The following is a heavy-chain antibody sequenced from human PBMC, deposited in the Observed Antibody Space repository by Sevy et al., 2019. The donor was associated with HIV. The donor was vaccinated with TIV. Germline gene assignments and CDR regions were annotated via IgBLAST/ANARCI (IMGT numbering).Heavy chain of an antibody. Sequence: ASVKVSCKASGYTFTGDYMHWVRQTPGQGLEWMGWINPKRGDTKSAQRFQGRVTMTRDTSISTAYMELSRLRSDYTAVYYCARAGTLYSGYTYGSIDFWGQGTLVTVSS. CDR3: ARAGTLYSGYTYGSIDF. V-gene: IGHV1-2*02. D-gene: IGHD5-18*01. CDR2: INPKRGDT. J-gene: IGHJ4*02. CDR1: GYTFTGDY.